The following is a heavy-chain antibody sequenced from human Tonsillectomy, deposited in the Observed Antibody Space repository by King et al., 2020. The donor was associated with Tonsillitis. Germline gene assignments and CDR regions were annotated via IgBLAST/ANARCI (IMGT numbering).Heavy chain of an antibody. CDR2: INSDGSAT. D-gene: IGHD6-19*01. CDR3: ARVPNSSGWYGSY. Sequence: VQLVESGGGLVQPGGSLRLSCAASGFTFNTYWMHWVRQSPGKGLVWFSRINSDGSATNYADSVRGRFTISRDNAKNTLYLQMNSLRAEDTAVYYCARVPNSSGWYGSYWGQGTLVTVSS. CDR1: GFTFNTYW. V-gene: IGHV3-74*01. J-gene: IGHJ4*02.